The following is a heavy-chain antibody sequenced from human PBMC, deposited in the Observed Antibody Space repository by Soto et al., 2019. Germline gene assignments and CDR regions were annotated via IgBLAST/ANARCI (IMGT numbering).Heavy chain of an antibody. Sequence: TLSLTCAVSGDSISSSFWWSWVRQPPGKGLEWIGEIYHTESTVYNPSLKSRVTISVDKSKNQFSLNLDSVTAADTAVYYCARYDFGTFDYWGRGILVTVSS. D-gene: IGHD4-17*01. CDR3: ARYDFGTFDY. CDR1: GDSISSSFW. V-gene: IGHV4-4*02. CDR2: IYHTEST. J-gene: IGHJ4*02.